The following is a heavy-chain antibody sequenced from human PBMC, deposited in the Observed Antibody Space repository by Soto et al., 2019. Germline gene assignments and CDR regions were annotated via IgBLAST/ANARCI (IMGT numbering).Heavy chain of an antibody. D-gene: IGHD3-10*01. CDR2: ISGSGGST. Sequence: EVQLLESGGGLVQPGGSLRLSCAASGFTFSSYAMSWVRQAPGKGLEWVSAISGSGGSTYYADSVKGRFTISRDNSKNTLYLQMNSLRAEDTAVYYCATRVAPWGSGIYYYGMDVWGQGTTVTVSS. CDR1: GFTFSSYA. J-gene: IGHJ6*02. V-gene: IGHV3-23*01. CDR3: ATRVAPWGSGIYYYGMDV.